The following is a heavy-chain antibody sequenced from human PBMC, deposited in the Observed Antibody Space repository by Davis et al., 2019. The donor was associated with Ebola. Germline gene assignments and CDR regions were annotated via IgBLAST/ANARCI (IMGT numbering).Heavy chain of an antibody. CDR3: ARGRRYSYGHAVY. V-gene: IGHV4-34*01. CDR1: GGSFSGYY. D-gene: IGHD5-18*01. J-gene: IGHJ4*02. CDR2: INHSGST. Sequence: SETLSLTCAVYGGSFSGYYWSWIRQPPGKGLEWIGEINHSGSTNYNPSLKSRVTISVDTSKNQFSLKLSSVTAADTAVYYCARGRRYSYGHAVYWGQGTLVTVSS.